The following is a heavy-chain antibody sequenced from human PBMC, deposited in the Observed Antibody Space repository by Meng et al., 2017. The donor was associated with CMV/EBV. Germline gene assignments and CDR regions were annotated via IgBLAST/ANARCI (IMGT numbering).Heavy chain of an antibody. CDR1: GDTFNGYY. CDR3: ATSSVEVMIYAGLDY. J-gene: IGHJ4*02. Sequence: SGDTFNGYYIHWARQAHGQGLEWMGWINPASGDTILAQKFQGRVTMTRDTSLITAYMELNRLRSDDTAVYYCATSSVEVMIYAGLDYWGQGTLVTVSS. D-gene: IGHD2/OR15-2a*01. CDR2: INPASGDT. V-gene: IGHV1-2*02.